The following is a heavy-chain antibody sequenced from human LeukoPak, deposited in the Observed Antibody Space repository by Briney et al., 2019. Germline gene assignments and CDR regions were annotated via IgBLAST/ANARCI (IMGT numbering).Heavy chain of an antibody. CDR2: ISGSGGST. Sequence: GGSLRLSCAASGFTFSSDAMSWVRQAPGKGLEWVSAISGSGGSTYYADSVKGRFTISRDNSKNTLYLQMNSLRAEDTAVYYCAKDWVTRRRITMIVNWFDPWGQGTLVTVSS. D-gene: IGHD3-22*01. CDR1: GFTFSSDA. V-gene: IGHV3-23*01. CDR3: AKDWVTRRRITMIVNWFDP. J-gene: IGHJ5*02.